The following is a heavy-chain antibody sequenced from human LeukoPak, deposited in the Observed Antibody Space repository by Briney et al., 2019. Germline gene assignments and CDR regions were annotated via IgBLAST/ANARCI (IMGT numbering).Heavy chain of an antibody. V-gene: IGHV1-69*04. CDR2: IIPILGIA. CDR3: ARVEGEASGNYYYYYGMDV. D-gene: IGHD3-10*01. J-gene: IGHJ6*02. CDR1: GGTFSSYA. Sequence: GSSVKVSCKASGGTFSSYAISWVRQAPGQGLEWMGRIIPILGIANYAQKFQGRVTITADKSTSTAYMELSSLRSEDTAVYYCARVEGEASGNYYYYYGMDVWGQGTTVTVSS.